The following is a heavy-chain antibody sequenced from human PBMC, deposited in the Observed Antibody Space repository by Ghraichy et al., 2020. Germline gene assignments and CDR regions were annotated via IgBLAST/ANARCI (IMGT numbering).Heavy chain of an antibody. CDR1: GGSISSYY. J-gene: IGHJ6*02. CDR3: ARAKVLWFGEPPYYYYYGMDV. CDR2: IYYSGST. V-gene: IGHV4-59*01. D-gene: IGHD3-10*01. Sequence: SETLSLTCTVSGGSISSYYWSWIRQPPGKGLEWIGYIYYSGSTNYNPSLKSRVTISVDTSKNQFSLKLSSVTAADTAVDYCARAKVLWFGEPPYYYYYGMDVWGQGTTVTVSS.